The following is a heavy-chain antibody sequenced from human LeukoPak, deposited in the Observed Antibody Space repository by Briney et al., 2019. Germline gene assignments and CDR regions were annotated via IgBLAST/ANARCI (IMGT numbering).Heavy chain of an antibody. V-gene: IGHV5-51*01. J-gene: IGHJ5*02. CDR3: ARHGSGTNWFDP. CDR2: IYAGDSDT. Sequence: GESLKISCQGSGYTFTNYWIGWVRQMPVKGLECMGIIYAGDSDTKYSPSLQGQVTFSVDKSINTAYLQWSSLKASDTAMYYCARHGSGTNWFDPWGQGTLVTVSS. CDR1: GYTFTNYW.